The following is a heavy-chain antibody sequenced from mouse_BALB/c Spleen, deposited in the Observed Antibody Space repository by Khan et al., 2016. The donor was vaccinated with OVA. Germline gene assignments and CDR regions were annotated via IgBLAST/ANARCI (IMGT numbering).Heavy chain of an antibody. CDR2: IGPGSSSA. Sequence: DLVKPGASVKLSCKASGYTFTSYWINWIKQRPGQGLEWIGRIGPGSSSAYYNDMFKGKATLTVDTSSSTAYIQLSSLSSEDSAVYFCARENYCGRSCYAIDYWGQGTSVTVSS. V-gene: IGHV1S41*01. J-gene: IGHJ4*01. CDR3: ARENYCGRSCYAIDY. D-gene: IGHD1-1*01. CDR1: GYTFTSYW.